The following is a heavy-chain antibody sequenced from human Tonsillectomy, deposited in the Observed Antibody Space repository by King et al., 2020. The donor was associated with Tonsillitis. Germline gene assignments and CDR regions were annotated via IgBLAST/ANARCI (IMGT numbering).Heavy chain of an antibody. D-gene: IGHD1-1*01. Sequence: VQLVESGGGLVKPGGSLRLSCEASGFNFTNAWMSWVRQAPGKGLEWVGRIKSKTDGGTTDYAAPVKGRLNISRDDSKNMLYLEMNSLKVEDTAVYYCTSWTGFDPWGQGTLVTVSS. CDR3: TSWTGFDP. CDR2: IKSKTDGGTT. J-gene: IGHJ5*02. V-gene: IGHV3-15*01. CDR1: GFNFTNAW.